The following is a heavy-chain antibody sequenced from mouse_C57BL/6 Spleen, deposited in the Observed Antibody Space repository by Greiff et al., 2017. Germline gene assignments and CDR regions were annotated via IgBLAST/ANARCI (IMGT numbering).Heavy chain of an antibody. D-gene: IGHD1-1*01. CDR1: GYAFSSYW. J-gene: IGHJ3*01. CDR2: IYPGDGDT. Sequence: LQQSGAELVKPGASVKISCKASGYAFSSYWMNWVKQRPGKGLEWIGQIYPGDGDTNYNGKFKGKATLTADKSSSTAYMQLSSLTSEDSAVYFCARVYGSSLAWFAYWGQGTLVTVSA. CDR3: ARVYGSSLAWFAY. V-gene: IGHV1-80*01.